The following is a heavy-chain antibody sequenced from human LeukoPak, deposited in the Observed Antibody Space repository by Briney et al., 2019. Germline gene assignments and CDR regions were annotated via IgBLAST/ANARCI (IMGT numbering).Heavy chain of an antibody. V-gene: IGHV3-7*01. D-gene: IGHD1-26*01. J-gene: IGHJ6*02. CDR2: IKQDGSEK. CDR3: ARDGTYYYYGMDV. Sequence: GGSLRLSCAASGFTFSSYWMSWVRQAPGKGLEWVANIKQDGSEKYYVDSVKGRFTISRDNAKNSLYLQMNSLRAEDTAVYYCARDGTYYYYGMDVWGQGTTVTVSS. CDR1: GFTFSSYW.